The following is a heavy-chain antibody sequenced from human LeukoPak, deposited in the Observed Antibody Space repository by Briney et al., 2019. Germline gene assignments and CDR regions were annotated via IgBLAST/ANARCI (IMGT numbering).Heavy chain of an antibody. D-gene: IGHD2-2*01. CDR1: GGSISSSSYY. CDR3: ARHIHYYLGRIFSHIVPAAIGYFDY. CDR2: IYYSGGT. V-gene: IGHV4-39*01. Sequence: SETLSLTCTVSGGSISSSSYYWGWIRQPPGKSLEWIGSIYYSGGTYYNPSLESRVTISVDTSKNQFSLKLSSVTAADTAVYYCARHIHYYLGRIFSHIVPAAIGYFDYWGQGTLVTVSS. J-gene: IGHJ4*02.